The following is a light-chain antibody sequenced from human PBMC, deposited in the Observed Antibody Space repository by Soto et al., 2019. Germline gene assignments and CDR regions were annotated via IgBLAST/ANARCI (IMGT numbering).Light chain of an antibody. J-gene: IGKJ4*01. CDR3: QQYSSYPLT. CDR1: QGVYNY. Sequence: DIHMTQSPSSLSASVGDRVTITCRASQGVYNYLAWVQQRPGKAPISLIYAASSLQSGVPSKFSGSGSGTDFTLTISSLQPEDFATYYCQQYSSYPLTFGGGTKVEIK. CDR2: AAS. V-gene: IGKV1-16*02.